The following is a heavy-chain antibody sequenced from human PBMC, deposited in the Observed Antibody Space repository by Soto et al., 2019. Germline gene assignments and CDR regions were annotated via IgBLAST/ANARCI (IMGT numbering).Heavy chain of an antibody. V-gene: IGHV1-69*13. D-gene: IGHD3-16*02. CDR1: GGTFSSYA. Sequence: SVKVSCKASGGTFSSYAISWVRQAPGQGLEWMGGIIPIFGTANYAQKFQGRVTITADESTSTAYMELSSLRSEDTAVYYRAREATDYDYVWGSYRSTCFHYSGQGSLGAVSS. J-gene: IGHJ4*02. CDR3: AREATDYDYVWGSYRSTCFHY. CDR2: IIPIFGTA.